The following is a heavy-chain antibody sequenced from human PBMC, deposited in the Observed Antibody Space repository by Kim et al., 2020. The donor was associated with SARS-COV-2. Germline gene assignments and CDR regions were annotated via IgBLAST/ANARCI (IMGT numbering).Heavy chain of an antibody. J-gene: IGHJ4*02. CDR3: ARDSVYSGSYLDY. CDR1: GFSFSRHA. D-gene: IGHD3-10*01. V-gene: IGHV3-30*04. CDR2: MSYDGSKK. Sequence: GGSLRLSCAAFGFSFSRHAMHWVRQAPGKGLEWVAVMSYDGSKKHYADSVKGRFNISRDNSKYTVYLQMNSLRVEDTALYYCARDSVYSGSYLDYWGQG.